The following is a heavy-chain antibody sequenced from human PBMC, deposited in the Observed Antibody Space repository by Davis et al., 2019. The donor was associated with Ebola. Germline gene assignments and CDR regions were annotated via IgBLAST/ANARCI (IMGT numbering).Heavy chain of an antibody. Sequence: GESLKISCETSGFIFSNYVMSWVRQAPGKGLEWVSTFGTGGDTYYADSVKGRFAISRDNSRGTLYLQMNSLRAEDTAVYYCAKSGLSFGVVKYHYGMDVWGKGTTVTVSS. D-gene: IGHD3-3*01. J-gene: IGHJ6*04. V-gene: IGHV3-23*01. CDR1: GFIFSNYV. CDR2: FGTGGDT. CDR3: AKSGLSFGVVKYHYGMDV.